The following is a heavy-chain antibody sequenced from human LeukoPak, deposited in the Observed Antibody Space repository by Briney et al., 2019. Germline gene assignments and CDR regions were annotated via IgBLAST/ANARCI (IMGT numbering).Heavy chain of an antibody. CDR1: GGSISSYY. CDR2: IYTSGTT. J-gene: IGHJ3*02. D-gene: IGHD5-18*01. CDR3: ATTPQRGYSYGWGTDAFDI. Sequence: SETLSLTCTVSGGSISSYYWSWIRQPAGKGLEWIGRIYTSGTTHYNPSLKSRVTISVDTSKNQFSLKLSSVTAADTAVYYCATTPQRGYSYGWGTDAFDIWGQGTMVTVSS. V-gene: IGHV4-4*07.